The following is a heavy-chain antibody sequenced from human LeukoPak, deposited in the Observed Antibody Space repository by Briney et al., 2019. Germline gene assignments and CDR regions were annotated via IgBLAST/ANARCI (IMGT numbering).Heavy chain of an antibody. CDR1: GGTFSSYA. CDR2: IIPIFGTA. V-gene: IGHV1-69*06. D-gene: IGHD6-13*01. Sequence: ASVQVSCKASGGTFSSYAISWVRQAPGQGLEWMGGIIPIFGTANYAQKFQGRVTITADKSTSTAYMELSSLRSEDTAVYYCASLVAAAGTPKLYYFDYWGQGTLVTVSS. J-gene: IGHJ4*02. CDR3: ASLVAAAGTPKLYYFDY.